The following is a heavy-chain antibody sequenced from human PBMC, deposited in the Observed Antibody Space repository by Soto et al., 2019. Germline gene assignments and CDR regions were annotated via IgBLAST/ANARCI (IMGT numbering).Heavy chain of an antibody. CDR3: AKAAAANFDY. V-gene: IGHV1-3*01. CDR1: GYTFTSYA. D-gene: IGHD6-13*01. J-gene: IGHJ4*02. CDR2: INGGNGKT. Sequence: QVQLVQSGAEVKKPGASVKVSCKASGYTFTSYAMHWVRQAPGQRLEWMGLINGGNGKTKYSQKFQGRVTITRDTSASMAYMELSSLRSEDTAVYYCAKAAAANFDYWGQGTLVTVSS.